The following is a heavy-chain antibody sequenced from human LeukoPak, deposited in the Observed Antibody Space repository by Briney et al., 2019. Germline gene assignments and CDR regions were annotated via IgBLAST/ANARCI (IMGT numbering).Heavy chain of an antibody. CDR1: GGTFSSYA. CDR3: ASLLCSSTSCYTGGSGY. V-gene: IGHV1-69*13. J-gene: IGHJ4*02. CDR2: IIPIFGTA. Sequence: SVKVSCKASGGTFSSYAISWVRQAPGQGLEWMGGIIPIFGTANYAQKFQGRVTITADESTSTAYMELSSLRSEDTAVYYCASLLCSSTSCYTGGSGYWGQGTLVTVSS. D-gene: IGHD2-2*02.